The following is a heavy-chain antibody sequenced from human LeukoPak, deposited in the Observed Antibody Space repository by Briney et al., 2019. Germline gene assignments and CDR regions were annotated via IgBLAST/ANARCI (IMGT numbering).Heavy chain of an antibody. CDR1: GGSFSGYY. CDR3: ARGNYGDYDRVSDY. Sequence: SETLSLPCAVYGGSFSGYYWSWIRQPPGKGLEWIGEINHSGSTNYNPSLKSRVTISVDTSKNQFSLKLSSVTAADTAVYYCARGNYGDYDRVSDYWGQGTLVTVSS. D-gene: IGHD4-17*01. V-gene: IGHV4-34*01. J-gene: IGHJ4*02. CDR2: INHSGST.